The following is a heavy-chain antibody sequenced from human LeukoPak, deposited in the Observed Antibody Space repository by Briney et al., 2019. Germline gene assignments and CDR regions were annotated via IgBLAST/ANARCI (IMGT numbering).Heavy chain of an antibody. V-gene: IGHV3-33*01. D-gene: IGHD6-13*01. CDR3: ARASGYSSSCPSH. CDR2: IWYDGSNK. Sequence: GGSLRLSCAASGFTFSSYGMHWARQAPGKGLEWVAVIWYDGSNKYYADSVKGRFTISRDNSKNTLYLQMNSLRVEDTAVYYCARASGYSSSCPSHWGQGTLVTVSS. J-gene: IGHJ4*02. CDR1: GFTFSSYG.